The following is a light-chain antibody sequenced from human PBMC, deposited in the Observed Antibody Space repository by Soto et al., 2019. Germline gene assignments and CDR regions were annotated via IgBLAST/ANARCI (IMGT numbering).Light chain of an antibody. CDR3: TSYASSVNYV. V-gene: IGLV2-14*01. CDR2: EVS. J-gene: IGLJ1*01. Sequence: QSALTQPASVSGSPGQSITISCTGTSDDVGAFNYVSWYQQHPGKAPKLMIFEVSRRPSGVPNRFSGSKSGNTASLTISGLQAEDEADYYCTSYASSVNYVFGTGTKVTVL. CDR1: SDDVGAFNY.